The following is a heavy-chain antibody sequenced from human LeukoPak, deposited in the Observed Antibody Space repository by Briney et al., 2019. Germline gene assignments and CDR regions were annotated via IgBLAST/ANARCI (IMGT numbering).Heavy chain of an antibody. V-gene: IGHV4-34*01. CDR1: GGSFSGYY. CDR2: INHSGST. Sequence: SETLSLTCAVYGGSFSGYYWSWIRQPPGKGLEWIGEINHSGSTNYNPSLKSRVTISVDTSKNQFSLKLSSVTAADTAVYYCARQPRLPSGMDYWGQGTLVTVSS. J-gene: IGHJ4*02. D-gene: IGHD6-13*01. CDR3: ARQPRLPSGMDY.